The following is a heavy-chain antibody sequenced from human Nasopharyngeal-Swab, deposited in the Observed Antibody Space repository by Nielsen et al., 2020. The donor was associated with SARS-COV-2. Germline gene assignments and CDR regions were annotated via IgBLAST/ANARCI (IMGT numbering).Heavy chain of an antibody. CDR3: ARETDDINTAMVGY. J-gene: IGHJ4*02. Sequence: GESLKISCAASGFRFRDYAMHWVRQTPGKGLEWVALVSYDQSNRFYADSVKGRFTVSRDNPKSTLFLHLSRLTTEDTGVYYCARETDDINTAMVGYWGQGVQVTVSS. V-gene: IGHV3-30-3*01. D-gene: IGHD5-18*01. CDR1: GFRFRDYA. CDR2: VSYDQSNR.